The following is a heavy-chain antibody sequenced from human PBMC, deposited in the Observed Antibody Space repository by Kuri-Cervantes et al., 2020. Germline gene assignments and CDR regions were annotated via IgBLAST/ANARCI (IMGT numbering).Heavy chain of an antibody. CDR3: ARDKSTGWPLLDF. CDR2: IKQDGSEE. V-gene: IGHV3-7*01. CDR1: GFTFSNYW. Sequence: GESLKISCAASGFTFSNYWMSWVRQAPGKGLEWVANIKQDGSEEFYVDSVKGRFTLSRDNAKNSLYLQMNSLRSEDTAVYYCARDKSTGWPLLDFWGRGTLVTVSS. D-gene: IGHD6-19*01. J-gene: IGHJ4*02.